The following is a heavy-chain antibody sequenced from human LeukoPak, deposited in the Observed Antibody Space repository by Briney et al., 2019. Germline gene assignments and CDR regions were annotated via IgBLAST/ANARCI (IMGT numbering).Heavy chain of an antibody. J-gene: IGHJ6*02. V-gene: IGHV3-66*01. CDR2: IYSGGIT. CDR3: AGPRVGATGYYYGMDV. Sequence: RGSLRLSCAASGFTVSSNYMSWVRQAPGKGLEWVSVIYSGGITYYADSVKGRFTISRDNSKNTLYLQMSSLRAEDTAVYYCAGPRVGATGYYYGMDVWGQGTTVTVSS. CDR1: GFTVSSNY. D-gene: IGHD1-26*01.